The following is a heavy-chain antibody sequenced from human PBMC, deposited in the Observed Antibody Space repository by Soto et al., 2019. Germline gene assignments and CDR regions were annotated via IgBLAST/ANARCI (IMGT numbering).Heavy chain of an antibody. J-gene: IGHJ3*02. V-gene: IGHV3-9*01. CDR2: ISWNSGSI. Sequence: GGSLRLSCAASGFTFSNAWINWVRQAPGKGLEWVSGISWNSGSIGYADSVKGRFTISRDNAKNSLYLQMNSLRAEDTALYYCAKDPCGGDCYGAFDIWGQGTMVTVSS. CDR3: AKDPCGGDCYGAFDI. CDR1: GFTFSNAW. D-gene: IGHD2-21*01.